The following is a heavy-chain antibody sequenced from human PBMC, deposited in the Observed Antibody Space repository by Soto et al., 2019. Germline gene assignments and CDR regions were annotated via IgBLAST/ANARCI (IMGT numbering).Heavy chain of an antibody. D-gene: IGHD6-13*01. CDR1: GFTFSSYS. J-gene: IGHJ6*02. Sequence: GGSLSLSCAASGFTFSSYSMNWVRQAPGKGLEWVSSISSSSSYIYYADSVKGRFTISRDNAKNSLYLQMNSLRAEDTAVYYCARGPAYSSSWYYYYYGMDVWGQGTTVTVSS. CDR2: ISSSSSYI. V-gene: IGHV3-21*01. CDR3: ARGPAYSSSWYYYYYGMDV.